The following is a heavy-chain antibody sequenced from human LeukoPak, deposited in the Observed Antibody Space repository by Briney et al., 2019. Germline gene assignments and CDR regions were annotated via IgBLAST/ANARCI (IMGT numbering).Heavy chain of an antibody. D-gene: IGHD3-16*01. J-gene: IGHJ4*02. Sequence: SETLSLTCTVSGGSISSYYWSWIRQPPGKGLEWIGYIYYSGSTNCNPSLKSRVTISVDTSKNQFSLKLSSVTAADTAVYYCARDRLTYYFDYWGQGTLVTVSS. CDR2: IYYSGST. V-gene: IGHV4-59*01. CDR1: GGSISSYY. CDR3: ARDRLTYYFDY.